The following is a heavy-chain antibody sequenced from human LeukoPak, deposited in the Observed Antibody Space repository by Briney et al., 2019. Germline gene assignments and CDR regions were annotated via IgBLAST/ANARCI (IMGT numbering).Heavy chain of an antibody. V-gene: IGHV3-53*01. CDR3: ARGADSGYSSDN. J-gene: IGHJ4*02. D-gene: IGHD3-9*01. Sequence: RSGGSLRLSCAASGFTVSRNYMSWVRQAPGKGLEWVSVLYSGGSTNYADSVKGRFTISRDNSKNTLYLQMNSLRAEDTAVYYCARGADSGYSSDNWGQGTLVSVSS. CDR1: GFTVSRNY. CDR2: LYSGGST.